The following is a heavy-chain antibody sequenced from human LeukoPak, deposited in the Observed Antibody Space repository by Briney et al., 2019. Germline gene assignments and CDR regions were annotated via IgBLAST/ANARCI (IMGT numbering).Heavy chain of an antibody. D-gene: IGHD5-12*01. V-gene: IGHV3-23*01. CDR1: GLTFSSYA. CDR2: ISGSGGST. CDR3: AKDRHSGYDFDY. J-gene: IGHJ4*02. Sequence: PGGSLRLSCAASGLTFSSYAMSWVRQAPGKGLEWVSAISGSGGSTYYADSVKGRFTISRDNSKNTLYLQMNSLRAEDTAVYYCAKDRHSGYDFDYWGQGTLVTVSS.